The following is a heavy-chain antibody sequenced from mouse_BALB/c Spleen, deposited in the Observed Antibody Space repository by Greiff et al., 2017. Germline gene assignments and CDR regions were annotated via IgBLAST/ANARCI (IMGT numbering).Heavy chain of an antibody. CDR2: ISYSGST. J-gene: IGHJ3*01. CDR1: GDSITSGY. CDR3: AREDDVEGAWFAY. V-gene: IGHV3-8*02. Sequence: EVKLVESGPSLVKPSQTLSLTCSVTGDSITSGYWNWIRKSPGNKLEYMGYISYSGSTYYNPSLKSRISITRDTSKNQYYLQLNSVTTEDTATYYCAREDDVEGAWFAYWGQGTLVTVSA. D-gene: IGHD2-12*01.